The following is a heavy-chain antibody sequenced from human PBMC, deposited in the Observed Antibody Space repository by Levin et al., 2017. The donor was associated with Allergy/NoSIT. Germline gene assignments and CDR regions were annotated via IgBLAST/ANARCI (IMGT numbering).Heavy chain of an antibody. D-gene: IGHD4-11*01. CDR2: IWYDGSKT. J-gene: IGHJ4*02. Sequence: SCAASGFTFTSYGMHWVRRAPGKGLEWVAVIWYDGSKTYYADSVKGRFTISRDTSKNTLYLQMNSLRAEDTAVYYCARDEDYSPDYWGQGTLVTVSS. V-gene: IGHV3-33*01. CDR1: GFTFTSYG. CDR3: ARDEDYSPDY.